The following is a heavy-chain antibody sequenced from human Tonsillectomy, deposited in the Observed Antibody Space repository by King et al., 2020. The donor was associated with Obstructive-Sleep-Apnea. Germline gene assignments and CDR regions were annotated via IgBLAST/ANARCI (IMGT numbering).Heavy chain of an antibody. CDR3: ITELEFGIFGY. Sequence: VQLVESGGGLVKPGGSLRLSCVASGFTFSNAWMTWVRQAPGKGLEWVGRIKSRSDVGTIDYAEPVKGSFTISRDDSKSTLYLHMNSLKTEDTAVYYCITELEFGIFGYWGQGTLVTVSS. D-gene: IGHD3-16*01. CDR1: GFTFSNAW. CDR2: IKSRSDVGTI. J-gene: IGHJ4*02. V-gene: IGHV3-15*01.